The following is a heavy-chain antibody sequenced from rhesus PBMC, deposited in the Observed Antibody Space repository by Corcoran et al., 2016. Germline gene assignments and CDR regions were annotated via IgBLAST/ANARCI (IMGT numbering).Heavy chain of an antibody. J-gene: IGHJ4*01. CDR3: ARAPGGEQGFDY. D-gene: IGHD1-44*02. CDR2: IGGSSGSN. V-gene: IGHV4-127*01. Sequence: QVQLQESGPGLVKPSETLSLTCAVSGYSISSGYGWSWIRQPPGKGLEWIGYIGGSSGSNNYNPSRKSRVTISKDTSKNQVSLKLSAVTAADTAVYYCARAPGGEQGFDYWGQGVLVTVSS. CDR1: GYSISSGYG.